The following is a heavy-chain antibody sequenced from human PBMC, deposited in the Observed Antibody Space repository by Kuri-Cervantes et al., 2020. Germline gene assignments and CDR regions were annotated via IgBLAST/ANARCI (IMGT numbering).Heavy chain of an antibody. Sequence: GESLKISCAASGFTVSSHYMSWVRQAPGKGLEWVSIIYFGDTTYYADSVKGRFTISRDNAKNSLYLQMNSLRAEDTAVYYCAREDCSSTSCYFDYWGQGTLVTDSS. CDR1: GFTVSSHY. V-gene: IGHV3-53*01. CDR2: IYFGDTT. CDR3: AREDCSSTSCYFDY. D-gene: IGHD2-2*01. J-gene: IGHJ4*02.